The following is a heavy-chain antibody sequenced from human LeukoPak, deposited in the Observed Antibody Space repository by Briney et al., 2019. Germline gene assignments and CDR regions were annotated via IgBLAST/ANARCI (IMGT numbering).Heavy chain of an antibody. CDR1: GFTFSSYW. J-gene: IGHJ4*02. D-gene: IGHD2-15*01. Sequence: GGSLRLSCAASGFTFSSYWMHWVRQAPGKGLVWVSRINSDGSSTGYADSVKGRFTISRDNAKNTLYLQMNSLRAEDTAVYYCARGYCSGGSCYSADYWGQGTLVTVSS. V-gene: IGHV3-74*01. CDR2: INSDGSST. CDR3: ARGYCSGGSCYSADY.